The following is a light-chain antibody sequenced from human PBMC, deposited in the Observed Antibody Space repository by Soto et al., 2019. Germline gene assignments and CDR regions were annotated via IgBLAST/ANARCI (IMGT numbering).Light chain of an antibody. CDR1: SSDVGSYNL. J-gene: IGLJ1*01. CDR2: DGS. V-gene: IGLV2-23*01. Sequence: QPALTQPASVSGSPGQSSTISCTGTSSDVGSYNLVSWYQQHPGKAPKLLIYDGSKRPSGVSNRFSESKSGNTASLTISGLQAEDEADYYCCSYVGNSAWVFGSGTKVTVL. CDR3: CSYVGNSAWV.